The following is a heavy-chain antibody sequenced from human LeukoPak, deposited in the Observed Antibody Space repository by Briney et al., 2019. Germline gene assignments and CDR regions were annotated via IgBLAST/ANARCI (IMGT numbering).Heavy chain of an antibody. Sequence: GGSLRLSCEASGYTFDDYAMHWVRQAPGKGLEWVSAISWNSGSIGYADSVKGRFTISRDNGKNTLYLQMNSLRTEDTALYYCAKGHTYGLGESYLDFWGQGTLVSVSS. CDR1: GYTFDDYA. J-gene: IGHJ4*02. CDR2: ISWNSGSI. V-gene: IGHV3-9*01. CDR3: AKGHTYGLGESYLDF. D-gene: IGHD5-18*01.